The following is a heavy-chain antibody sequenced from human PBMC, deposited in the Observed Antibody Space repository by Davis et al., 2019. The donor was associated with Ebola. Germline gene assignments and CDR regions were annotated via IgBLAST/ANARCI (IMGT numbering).Heavy chain of an antibody. D-gene: IGHD3-22*01. V-gene: IGHV4-34*01. CDR1: GGSFSGYY. Sequence: PSETLSLTCAVYGGSFSGYYWSWIRQPPGKGLEWIGEINHSGSTNYNPSLKSRVTISVDTSKNQFSLKLSSVTAADTAVYYCATHLEGGYYDSSGYHAFDIWGQGTMVTVSS. CDR2: INHSGST. J-gene: IGHJ3*02. CDR3: ATHLEGGYYDSSGYHAFDI.